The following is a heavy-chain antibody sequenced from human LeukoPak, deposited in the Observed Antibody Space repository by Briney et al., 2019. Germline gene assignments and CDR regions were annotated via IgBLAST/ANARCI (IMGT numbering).Heavy chain of an antibody. Sequence: GGSLRLSCAASGFTVSSNYMAWVRQAPGKGLEWVSVIYNGGSTKYGDSVKDRFTISRDNSKNTLHRQMNSLRAEDTALYYCARASQWLAFDYWGQGALVTVSS. J-gene: IGHJ4*02. CDR2: IYNGGST. V-gene: IGHV3-66*01. CDR3: ARASQWLAFDY. CDR1: GFTVSSNY. D-gene: IGHD6-19*01.